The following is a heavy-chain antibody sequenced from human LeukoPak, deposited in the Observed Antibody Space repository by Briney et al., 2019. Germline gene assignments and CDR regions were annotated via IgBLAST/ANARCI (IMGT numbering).Heavy chain of an antibody. CDR3: ARGSAYFDWLSLSYYYYMDV. CDR1: GYTFTSYG. V-gene: IGHV1-18*01. J-gene: IGHJ6*03. CDR2: ISAYNGNT. Sequence: ASVKVCCKASGYTFTSYGISWVRQAPGQGLEWMGWISAYNGNTNYAQKLQGRVTMTTDTSTSTAYMELRSLRSDDTAVYYCARGSAYFDWLSLSYYYYMDVWGKGTTVTVSS. D-gene: IGHD3-9*01.